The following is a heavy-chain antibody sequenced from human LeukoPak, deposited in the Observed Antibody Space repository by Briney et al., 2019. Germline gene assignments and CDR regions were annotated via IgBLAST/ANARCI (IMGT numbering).Heavy chain of an antibody. D-gene: IGHD3-22*01. CDR1: GFTFSSYA. Sequence: PGGSLRLSCAASGFTFSSYAMHWVRQAPGKGLEWVSAISGSGGSTYYADSVKGRFTISRDNSKNTLYLQMNSLRAEDTAVYYCAKDLWSNYGDSSGLNNYYYYGMDVWGQGTTVTVSS. V-gene: IGHV3-23*01. CDR3: AKDLWSNYGDSSGLNNYYYYGMDV. CDR2: ISGSGGST. J-gene: IGHJ6*02.